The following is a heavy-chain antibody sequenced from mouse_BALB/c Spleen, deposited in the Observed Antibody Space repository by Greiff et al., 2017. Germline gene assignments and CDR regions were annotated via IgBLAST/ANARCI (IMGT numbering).Heavy chain of an antibody. Sequence: QVQLKESGPELVKPGASVKISCKASGYTFTDYYINWVKQKPGQGLEWIGWIYPGSGNTKYNEKFKGKATLTVDTSSSTAYMQLSSLTSEDTAVYFCARGAEGAMDYWGQGTSVTVSS. CDR1: GYTFTDYY. J-gene: IGHJ4*01. CDR3: ARGAEGAMDY. CDR2: IYPGSGNT. V-gene: IGHV1-84*02.